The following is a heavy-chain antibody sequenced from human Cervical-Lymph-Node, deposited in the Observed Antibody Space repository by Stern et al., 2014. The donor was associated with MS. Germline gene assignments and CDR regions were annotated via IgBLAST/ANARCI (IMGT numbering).Heavy chain of an antibody. V-gene: IGHV1-18*01. J-gene: IGHJ6*02. CDR3: ARVRYCSGGSCLYGMDV. CDR1: GYTFTSYG. Sequence: MQLVESGAEVKKPGASVKVSCKASGYTFTSYGISWVRQAPGQGLEWMGWISTYSGNTNYAQKLQGRVTMTTDTSTSTAYMELRSLRSDDTAVYYCARVRYCSGGSCLYGMDVWGQGTTVTVSS. D-gene: IGHD2-15*01. CDR2: ISTYSGNT.